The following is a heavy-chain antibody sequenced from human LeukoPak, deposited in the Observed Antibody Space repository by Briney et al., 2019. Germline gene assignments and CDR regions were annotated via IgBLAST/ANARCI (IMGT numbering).Heavy chain of an antibody. V-gene: IGHV4-38-2*02. Sequence: PSETLSLTCTVSGYSISSGYYWGWIRQPPGKGLEWIGSIYHSGRTFYNPSLKSRVTISVDTSKNQFSLKLSSVTAADTAVYYCARDLTTTDWYFDLWGRGTLVTVSS. D-gene: IGHD4-11*01. CDR1: GYSISSGYY. CDR3: ARDLTTTDWYFDL. J-gene: IGHJ2*01. CDR2: IYHSGRT.